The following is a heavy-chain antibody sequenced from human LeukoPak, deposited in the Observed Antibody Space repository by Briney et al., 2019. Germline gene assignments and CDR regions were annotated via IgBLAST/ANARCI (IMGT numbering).Heavy chain of an antibody. J-gene: IGHJ4*02. CDR2: ISGNSDSR. Sequence: GRSLRLSCAASGFMFDAHAMHWVRQIPGKGLEWVAGISGNSDSRGYADSVKGRFTISRDNAKNSLYLQMDSLRPEDMALYFCTKGSGSWVDYWGQGTLVTVSS. V-gene: IGHV3-9*03. CDR3: TKGSGSWVDY. CDR1: GFMFDAHA. D-gene: IGHD2-15*01.